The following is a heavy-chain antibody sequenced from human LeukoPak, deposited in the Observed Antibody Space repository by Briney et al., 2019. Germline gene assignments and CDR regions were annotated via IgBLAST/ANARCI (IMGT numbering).Heavy chain of an antibody. CDR1: RFTFTNYS. D-gene: IGHD6-6*01. J-gene: IGHJ4*02. Sequence: GGSLRLSCAASRFTFTNYSMNWVRQAPGKGLEWVSSISSLSNYIYYADSVKARFTISRDNSKNTLYLQMNSLTAEDTAVYYCARESFAARWDWGQGTLVTVSS. CDR3: ARESFAARWD. V-gene: IGHV3-21*01. CDR2: ISSLSNYI.